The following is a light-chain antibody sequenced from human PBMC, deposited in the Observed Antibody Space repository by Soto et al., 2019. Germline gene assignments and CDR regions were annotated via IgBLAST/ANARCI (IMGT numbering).Light chain of an antibody. Sequence: QSALTQPASVSGSPGQSITISCTGTSSDVGGYNYVSWYQQHPDKAPKLMIYEVSKRPSGVPDRFSGSKSGNTASLTVSGLQAEDEADYFCSSYAGSNNYVFGTGTKLTVL. CDR1: SSDVGGYNY. V-gene: IGLV2-8*01. J-gene: IGLJ1*01. CDR3: SSYAGSNNYV. CDR2: EVS.